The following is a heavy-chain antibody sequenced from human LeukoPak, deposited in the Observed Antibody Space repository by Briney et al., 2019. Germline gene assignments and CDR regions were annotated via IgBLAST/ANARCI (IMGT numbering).Heavy chain of an antibody. D-gene: IGHD3/OR15-3a*01. CDR1: GYTFTSYD. J-gene: IGHJ6*03. V-gene: IGHV1-8*01. CDR3: ARALSWTTESYYYMDV. Sequence: ASVKVSCKASGYTFTSYDINWVRQATGQGLEWMGWMNPHSGNTGYAQKFQVRVTMTKNTSITTAYMELSSLRSEDTAVYYCARALSWTTESYYYMDVWGKGTTVTVSS. CDR2: MNPHSGNT.